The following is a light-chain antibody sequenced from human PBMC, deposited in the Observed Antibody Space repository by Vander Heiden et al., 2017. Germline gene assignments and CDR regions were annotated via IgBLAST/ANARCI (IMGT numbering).Light chain of an antibody. CDR2: GAS. CDR1: QSVSSY. Sequence: DIVITQSPSSLSVSPGERATLSCRASQSVSSYLAWYQQKPGKAPRLLIYGASTRATGIPARFSGSGSGTEFTLTISSLQSEDFAIYHCQQYNSCPNTFGQGTKVEIK. J-gene: IGKJ2*01. CDR3: QQYNSCPNT. V-gene: IGKV3-15*01.